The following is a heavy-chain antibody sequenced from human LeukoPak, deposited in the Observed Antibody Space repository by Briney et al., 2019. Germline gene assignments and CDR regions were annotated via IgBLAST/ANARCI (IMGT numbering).Heavy chain of an antibody. Sequence: GGSLRLSCAASGFTFSSYSMNWVRQAPGKGLEWVSSISSSSSYIYYADSVKGRFTISRDNAKNSLYLQMNSLRAEDTAVYYCARLPVPYYYDSSGNPPRSSRGQGTLVTVSS. J-gene: IGHJ4*02. CDR2: ISSSSSYI. D-gene: IGHD3-22*01. CDR1: GFTFSSYS. CDR3: ARLPVPYYYDSSGNPPRSS. V-gene: IGHV3-21*01.